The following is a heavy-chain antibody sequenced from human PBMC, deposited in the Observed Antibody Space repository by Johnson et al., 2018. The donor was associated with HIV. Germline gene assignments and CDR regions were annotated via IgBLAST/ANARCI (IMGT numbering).Heavy chain of an antibody. CDR2: IHSGGST. D-gene: IGHD2-2*01. CDR3: ARGAPEDIVVVPAAFDI. J-gene: IGHJ3*02. CDR1: GLSVSINY. Sequence: VQLVESGGGLIQPGGSLRLSCAVSGLSVSINYITWVRQAPGKGLEWVSVIHSGGSTYYADSVEGRFTISRDNSKNTVLLQMNSLRVEDTAVYYCARGAPEDIVVVPAAFDIWGQGTMVTVSS. V-gene: IGHV3-53*01.